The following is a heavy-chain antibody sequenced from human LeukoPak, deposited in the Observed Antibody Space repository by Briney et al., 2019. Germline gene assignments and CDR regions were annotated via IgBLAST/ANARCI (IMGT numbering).Heavy chain of an antibody. CDR1: GYTFTGYY. CDR2: INPNSGGT. V-gene: IGHV1-2*06. J-gene: IGHJ5*02. Sequence: ASVKVSCKASGYTFTGYYMHWVRQAPGQGLEWMGRINPNSGGTNYAQKFQGRVTMTRDTSISTAYMELSRLRSEDTAVYYCASWNIVVAVPAAMTTQNNWFDPWGQGTLVTVSS. D-gene: IGHD2-2*01. CDR3: ASWNIVVAVPAAMTTQNNWFDP.